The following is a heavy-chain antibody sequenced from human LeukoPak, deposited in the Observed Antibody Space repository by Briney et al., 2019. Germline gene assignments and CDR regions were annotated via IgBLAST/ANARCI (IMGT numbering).Heavy chain of an antibody. D-gene: IGHD5-24*01. CDR3: AKDLEMATMGFDY. Sequence: GGSLRLSCAASGFTFSRYWMHWVRQAPGKGLVWVSRINSDGSSTSYADSVKGRFTISRDNARNTLYLQMNSLRAEDTAVYYCAKDLEMATMGFDYWGQGTLVTVSS. V-gene: IGHV3-74*01. CDR2: INSDGSST. CDR1: GFTFSRYW. J-gene: IGHJ4*02.